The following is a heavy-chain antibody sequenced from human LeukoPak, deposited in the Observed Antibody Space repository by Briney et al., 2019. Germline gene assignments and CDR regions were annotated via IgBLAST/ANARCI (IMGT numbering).Heavy chain of an antibody. D-gene: IGHD2-2*01. Sequence: GGSLRLSCAASGFTFSSHSMNWVRQAPGKGLEWVSSISSSSSYIYYADSVKGRFTISRDNSKNTLYLQMNSLRAEDTAVYYCAKDFVVVPAAIGYWGQGTLVTVSS. CDR1: GFTFSSHS. CDR3: AKDFVVVPAAIGY. J-gene: IGHJ4*02. V-gene: IGHV3-21*04. CDR2: ISSSSSYI.